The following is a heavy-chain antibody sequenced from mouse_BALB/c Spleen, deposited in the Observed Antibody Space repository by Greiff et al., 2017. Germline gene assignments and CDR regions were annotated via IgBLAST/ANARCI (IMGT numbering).Heavy chain of an antibody. D-gene: IGHD4-1*01. CDR1: GYSITSGYY. CDR2: ISYDGSN. Sequence: EVQRVESGPGLVKPSQSLSLTCSVTGYSITSGYYWNWIRQFPGNKLEWMGYISYDGSNNYNPSLKNRISITRDTSKNQFFLKLNSVTTEDTATYYCARGAGTDWYFDVWGAGTTVTVSS. J-gene: IGHJ1*01. CDR3: ARGAGTDWYFDV. V-gene: IGHV3-6*02.